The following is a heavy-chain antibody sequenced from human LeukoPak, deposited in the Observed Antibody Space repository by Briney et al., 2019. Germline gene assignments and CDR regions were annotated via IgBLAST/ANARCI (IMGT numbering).Heavy chain of an antibody. J-gene: IGHJ5*02. CDR1: GGSISSYY. CDR2: IYTSGST. D-gene: IGHD6-19*01. Sequence: SETLSLTCTVSGGSISSYYWSWIRQPAGKGLEWIGRIYTSGSTNYNPSLKSRGTISVDTSKNQFSLKLSSVTAADTAVYYCARFVAVAGTRWFDPWGQGTLVTVSS. CDR3: ARFVAVAGTRWFDP. V-gene: IGHV4-4*07.